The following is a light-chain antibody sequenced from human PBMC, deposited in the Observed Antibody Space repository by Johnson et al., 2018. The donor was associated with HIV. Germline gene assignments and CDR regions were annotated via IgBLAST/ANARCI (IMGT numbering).Light chain of an antibody. V-gene: IGLV1-51*01. CDR2: DNN. CDR1: SSNIGNNY. J-gene: IGLJ1*01. Sequence: QSVLTQPPSVSAAPGQKVTISCSGSSSNIGNNYVSWYQQLPGTAPKLLIYDNNKRPSGIPDRFSGSKSGPSATLDITGLQTGDEADYYCGTWDSSLGAWVFGTGTKVTVL. CDR3: GTWDSSLGAWV.